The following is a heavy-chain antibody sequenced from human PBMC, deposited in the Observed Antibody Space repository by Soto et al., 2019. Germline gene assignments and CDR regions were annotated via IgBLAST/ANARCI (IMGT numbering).Heavy chain of an antibody. CDR1: GFTFSSYW. D-gene: IGHD5-12*01. CDR3: ASWGFIVATNWYFDL. V-gene: IGHV3-7*01. CDR2: IKQDGNEE. Sequence: EAQLVESGGGLVQPGGSLRLSCAASGFTFSSYWMSWVRQAPGTGLEWVANIKQDGNEESYVDSVKGRFTISRDNTKNSLFLQMNSLRAEDTAVYYCASWGFIVATNWYFDLWGRGTLVTVSS. J-gene: IGHJ2*01.